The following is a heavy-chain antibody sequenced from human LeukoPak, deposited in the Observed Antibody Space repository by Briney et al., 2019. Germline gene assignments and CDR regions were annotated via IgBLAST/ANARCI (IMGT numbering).Heavy chain of an antibody. CDR1: GFTFSSYA. V-gene: IGHV3-23*01. Sequence: GGSLRLSCAASGFTFSSYAMSWVRQAPGKGLEWVSAISGIGGSTYYADSVKGRFTISRDNSKNTLYLQMNSLRAEDTAVYYCAKGYYYDSSGYYDYWGQGTLVTVSS. CDR3: AKGYYYDSSGYYDY. J-gene: IGHJ4*02. CDR2: ISGIGGST. D-gene: IGHD3-22*01.